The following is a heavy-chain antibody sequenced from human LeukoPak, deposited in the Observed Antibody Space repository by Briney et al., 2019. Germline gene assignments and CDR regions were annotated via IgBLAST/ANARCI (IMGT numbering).Heavy chain of an antibody. V-gene: IGHV3-23*01. CDR1: A. D-gene: IGHD3-22*01. J-gene: IGHJ4*02. CDR2: ISGSGGST. CDR3: AKGGSYYYDSSGYYGY. Sequence: AMSGVXXAPGKGLEWVSAISGSGGSTYYADSVKGRFTISRDNSNTTLYLQMNSLRAEDTAVYYCAKGGSYYYDSSGYYGYWGQGTLVTVSS.